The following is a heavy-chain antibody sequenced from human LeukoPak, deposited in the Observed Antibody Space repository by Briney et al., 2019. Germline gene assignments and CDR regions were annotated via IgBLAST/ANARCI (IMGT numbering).Heavy chain of an antibody. V-gene: IGHV3-64*04. CDR1: GFTFSTYV. D-gene: IGHD3-16*02. J-gene: IGHJ3*02. CDR3: ARAHYVWGSYRYYDAFDI. CDR2: ISSNGDNT. Sequence: GGSLRLSCSVSGFTFSTYVMHWVRQAPGKGLEYVSAISSNGDNTYYADSVKGRFTISRDNAKNSLYLQMNSLRAEDTAVYYCARAHYVWGSYRYYDAFDIWGQGTMVTVSS.